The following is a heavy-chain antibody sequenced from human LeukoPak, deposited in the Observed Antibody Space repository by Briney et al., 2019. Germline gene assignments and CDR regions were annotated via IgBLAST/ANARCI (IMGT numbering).Heavy chain of an antibody. CDR1: GGTFSSYA. Sequence: ASVKVSCTASGGTFSSYAISWVRQAPGQGLEWMGGIIPIFGTANYAQKFQGRVTITADESTSTAYMELSSLRSEDTAVYYCARSGYDSSGQILLDYWGQGTLVTVSS. V-gene: IGHV1-69*01. J-gene: IGHJ4*02. CDR2: IIPIFGTA. D-gene: IGHD3-22*01. CDR3: ARSGYDSSGQILLDY.